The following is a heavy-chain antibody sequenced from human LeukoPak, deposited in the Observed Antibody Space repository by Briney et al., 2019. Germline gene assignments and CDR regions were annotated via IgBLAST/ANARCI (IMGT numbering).Heavy chain of an antibody. Sequence: SETLSLTCTVSGDSIRNYYWSWIRQPPGKGLEWIGYVYSSGSTSYNPSLKSRVTISVDTSKNQFSLKLSSVTAADTAVYYCARGHVLRYFDWLFEGYYFDYWGQGTLVTVSS. D-gene: IGHD3-9*01. J-gene: IGHJ4*02. V-gene: IGHV4-59*12. CDR1: GDSIRNYY. CDR3: ARGHVLRYFDWLFEGYYFDY. CDR2: VYSSGST.